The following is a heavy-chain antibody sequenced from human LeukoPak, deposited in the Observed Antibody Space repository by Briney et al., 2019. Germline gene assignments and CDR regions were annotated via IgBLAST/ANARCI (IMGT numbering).Heavy chain of an antibody. V-gene: IGHV3-21*01. CDR1: GFTSSSYW. Sequence: GGSLRLSCAHSGFTSSSYWMSWVRHAPGKGLEWVSSISSNTNYIYYADSVKGRFTVSSDNAKNSLYLQMNSLRAEDTAVYYCARYYYGLGSYCYFDLWGRGTLVTVSS. D-gene: IGHD3-10*01. CDR2: ISSNTNYI. CDR3: ARYYYGLGSYCYFDL. J-gene: IGHJ2*01.